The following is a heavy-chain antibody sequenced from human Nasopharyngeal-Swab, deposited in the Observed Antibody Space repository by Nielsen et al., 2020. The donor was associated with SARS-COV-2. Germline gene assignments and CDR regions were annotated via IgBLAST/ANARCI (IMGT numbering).Heavy chain of an antibody. CDR2: ISAFNGHT. J-gene: IGHJ4*02. Sequence: VRQMPGKGLEWMGWISAFNGHTNYAQKFQGRVTMTTDTYTGTAYMELRTLRSDDTAVYYCARGDSGSYSAYWGQGTLVTVSS. D-gene: IGHD1-26*01. CDR3: ARGDSGSYSAY. V-gene: IGHV1-18*01.